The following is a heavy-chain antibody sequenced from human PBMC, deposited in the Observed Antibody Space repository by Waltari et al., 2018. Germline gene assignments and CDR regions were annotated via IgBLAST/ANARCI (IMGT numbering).Heavy chain of an antibody. CDR3: RVCGADCSQRGGDY. J-gene: IGHJ4*02. Sequence: EVQVVESGGGLIQPGGSLTLSCAASGFTVSSNYMSWVRQAQGKGREGVSYGSGEGTRYYANSVKCRFTTPRDNSKTTRYLQMNTLRAEDTAVYYCRVCGADCSQRGGDYWGQGTLVTVSS. CDR1: GFTVSSNY. V-gene: IGHV3-53*01. CDR2: GSGEGTR. D-gene: IGHD2-21*01.